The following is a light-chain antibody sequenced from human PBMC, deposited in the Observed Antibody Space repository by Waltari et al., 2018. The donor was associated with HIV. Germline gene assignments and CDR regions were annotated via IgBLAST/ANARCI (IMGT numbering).Light chain of an antibody. J-gene: IGLJ3*02. CDR3: SSYGGGNTVL. CDR1: SSNVGSFKY. Sequence: QSALTQPHSASGSPGQSVTISCNRTSSNVGSFKYVSWYQQHPGKAPKLMIYDVTKWPSGVPDRFSGSKSGNTASPTVSGLQAEDEADYYCSSYGGGNTVLFGGGTRLTVL. CDR2: DVT. V-gene: IGLV2-8*01.